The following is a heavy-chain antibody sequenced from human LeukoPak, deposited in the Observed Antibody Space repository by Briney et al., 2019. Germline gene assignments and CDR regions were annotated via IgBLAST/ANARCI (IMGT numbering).Heavy chain of an antibody. CDR1: GGSISRSSYY. CDR2: IYYSGST. J-gene: IGHJ5*02. V-gene: IGHV4-39*01. Sequence: QLQLQESGPGLVKSSETLSLTCTVSGGSISRSSYYWGWIRQPPGKGLEWIGSIYYSGSTYYNPSLKSRVTISVDTSKNQFSLKLSSVTAADTAVYYCARLTFYDSSGYSINWFDPWGQGTLVTVSS. D-gene: IGHD3-22*01. CDR3: ARLTFYDSSGYSINWFDP.